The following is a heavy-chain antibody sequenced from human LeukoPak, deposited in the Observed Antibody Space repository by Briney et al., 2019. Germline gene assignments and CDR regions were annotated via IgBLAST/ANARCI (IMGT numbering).Heavy chain of an antibody. V-gene: IGHV4-59*12. CDR2: IYHSGDT. CDR1: GGSIRRYC. D-gene: IGHD4-23*01. Sequence: PSETLSLTCTVAGGSIRRYCWSWIRQPPGKGLEWIGYIYHSGDTNCNPSLKSRATISVDTSKNQFSLKLSSVTAADTAVYYCARGHAVGNYSDYWGQGTLVTVSS. J-gene: IGHJ4*02. CDR3: ARGHAVGNYSDY.